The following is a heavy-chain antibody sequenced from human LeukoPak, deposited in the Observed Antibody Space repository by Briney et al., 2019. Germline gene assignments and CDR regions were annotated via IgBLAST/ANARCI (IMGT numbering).Heavy chain of an antibody. V-gene: IGHV5-51*01. D-gene: IGHD2-21*02. Sequence: GESLKISCKGSGYSFTSYWIGWVRQMPGKGLEWMGIIYPGDSDTRYSPSFQGQVTISADKSISTAYLQWSSLKASDTAMYCCARGEYCGGDCYSEGWYYFDYWGQGTLVTVSS. CDR3: ARGEYCGGDCYSEGWYYFDY. CDR2: IYPGDSDT. CDR1: GYSFTSYW. J-gene: IGHJ4*02.